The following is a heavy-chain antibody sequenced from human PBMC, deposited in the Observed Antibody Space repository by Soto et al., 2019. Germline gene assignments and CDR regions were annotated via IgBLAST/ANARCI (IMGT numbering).Heavy chain of an antibody. D-gene: IGHD1-1*01. J-gene: IGHJ3*02. CDR1: GFTFSSYA. CDR3: AKSRTILNDAFDI. CDR2: ISGSGGRT. V-gene: IGHV3-23*01. Sequence: GGSLRLSCAASGFTFSSYAMSWVRQAPGKGLEWVSAISGSGGRTYYADSVKGRFTISRDNSKKTLYRQMNSLRAEDTAVYYCAKSRTILNDAFDIWGQGTMVTVSS.